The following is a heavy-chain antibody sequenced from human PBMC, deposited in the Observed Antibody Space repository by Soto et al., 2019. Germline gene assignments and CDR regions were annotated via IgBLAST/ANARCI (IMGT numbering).Heavy chain of an antibody. CDR2: IYYSGST. V-gene: IGHV4-31*03. D-gene: IGHD5-12*01. CDR3: ARVRWNGGYSGYDFEMDYYYYGMDV. Sequence: PSETLSLTCTVSGGSISSGGYYWSWIRQHPGKGLEWIGYIYYSGSTYYNPSLKSRVTISVDTSKNQFSLKLSSVTAADTAVYYCARVRWNGGYSGYDFEMDYYYYGMDVWGQGTTVTVSS. CDR1: GGSISSGGYY. J-gene: IGHJ6*02.